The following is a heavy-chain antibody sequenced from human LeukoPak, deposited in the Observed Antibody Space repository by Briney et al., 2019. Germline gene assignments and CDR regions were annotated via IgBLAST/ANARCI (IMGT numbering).Heavy chain of an antibody. CDR2: ISGGADSA. D-gene: IGHD5-24*01. CDR1: GFTFSNYA. Sequence: PGGSLRLSCATSGFTFSNYAMSWVRQAPGKGLDWVSGISGGADSAHYADSVKGRFTISRDNAKNTLYLQMNSLRAEDTALYYCARDGDDYNYFDWWGQGALVTVSS. J-gene: IGHJ4*02. V-gene: IGHV3-23*01. CDR3: ARDGDDYNYFDW.